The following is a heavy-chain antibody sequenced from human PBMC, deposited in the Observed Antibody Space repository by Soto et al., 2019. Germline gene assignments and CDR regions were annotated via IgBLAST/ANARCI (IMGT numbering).Heavy chain of an antibody. V-gene: IGHV5-51*06. Sequence: GDSLKLSCKDFGYSFSTYWIAWVRQMPGEGLEWMGAIYPGDSDTRYSPSFQGQVTISVDTSISTAYLQWNSLKASDTAMYYCAGAPPSCEFWTSYHALCFAVWGQATPVTVS. J-gene: IGHJ4*02. CDR1: GYSFSTYW. D-gene: IGHD3-3*01. CDR2: IYPGDSDT. CDR3: AGAPPSCEFWTSYHALCFAV.